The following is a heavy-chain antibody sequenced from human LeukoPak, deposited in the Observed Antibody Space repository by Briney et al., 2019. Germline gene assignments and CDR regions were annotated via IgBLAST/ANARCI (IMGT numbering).Heavy chain of an antibody. J-gene: IGHJ4*02. V-gene: IGHV4-59*08. CDR2: IYYSGST. CDR1: GGSIISYY. D-gene: IGHD4-17*01. CDR3: ASLYGDYPY. Sequence: QSSETLSLTCTVPGGSIISYYWSWIRQPPGKGLEWIGYIYYSGSTNYNPSLKSRVTISVDTSKNQFSLKLSSVTAADTAVYYCASLYGDYPYWGQGTLVTVSS.